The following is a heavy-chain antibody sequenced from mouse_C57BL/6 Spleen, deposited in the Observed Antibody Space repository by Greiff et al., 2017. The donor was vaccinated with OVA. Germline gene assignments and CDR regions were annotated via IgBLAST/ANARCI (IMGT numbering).Heavy chain of an antibody. CDR1: GYTFTSYW. V-gene: IGHV1-59*01. Sequence: VQLQQPGAELVRPGTSVKLSCKASGYTFTSYWMHWVKQRPGQGLEWIGVIDPSDSYTNYNQKFKGKATLTVDTSSSTAYMQLSSLTSEDSAVYYCARSGDYYGSSPYYYAMDYWGQGTSVTVSS. J-gene: IGHJ4*01. D-gene: IGHD1-1*01. CDR2: IDPSDSYT. CDR3: ARSGDYYGSSPYYYAMDY.